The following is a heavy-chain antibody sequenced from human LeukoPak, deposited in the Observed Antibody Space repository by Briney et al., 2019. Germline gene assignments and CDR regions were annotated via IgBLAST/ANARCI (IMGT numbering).Heavy chain of an antibody. J-gene: IGHJ4*02. CDR1: GGSFSGYY. Sequence: ETLSLTCAVYGGSFSGYYWSWIRQPPGKGLEWIGEINHSGSTNYNPSLKSRVTISVDTSKNQFSLKLSSVTAADTAVYYCARSYDSSGYYYSVGLWGQGTLVTVSS. D-gene: IGHD3-22*01. V-gene: IGHV4-34*01. CDR2: INHSGST. CDR3: ARSYDSSGYYYSVGL.